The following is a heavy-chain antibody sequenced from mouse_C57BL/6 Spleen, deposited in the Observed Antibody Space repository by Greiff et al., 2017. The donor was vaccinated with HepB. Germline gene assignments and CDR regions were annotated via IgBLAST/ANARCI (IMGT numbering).Heavy chain of an antibody. V-gene: IGHV1-69*01. CDR3: ARKGVRRRENAMDY. D-gene: IGHD2-14*01. J-gene: IGHJ4*01. CDR2: IDPSDSYT. CDR1: GYTFTSYW. Sequence: QVQLQQPGAELVMPGASVKLSCKASGYTFTSYWMHWVKQRPGQGLEWIGEIDPSDSYTNYNQKFKGKSTLTVDKSSSTAYMQLSRLTSEDSAVYYCARKGVRRRENAMDYWGQGTSVTVSS.